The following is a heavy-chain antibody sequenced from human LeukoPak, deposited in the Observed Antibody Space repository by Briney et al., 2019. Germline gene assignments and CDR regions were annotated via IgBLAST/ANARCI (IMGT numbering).Heavy chain of an antibody. D-gene: IGHD2-15*01. V-gene: IGHV1-18*01. CDR2: ISAYNGNT. Sequence: ASVKVSCKASGYTSTRYGITWVRQAPGQGLEWMGWISAYNGNTNYAQKLQGRVTMTTDTSTSTAYMELRSLRSDDTAVYYCARDGGEYCSGGSCLASHYYYGMDVWGQGTTVTVSS. J-gene: IGHJ6*02. CDR1: GYTSTRYG. CDR3: ARDGGEYCSGGSCLASHYYYGMDV.